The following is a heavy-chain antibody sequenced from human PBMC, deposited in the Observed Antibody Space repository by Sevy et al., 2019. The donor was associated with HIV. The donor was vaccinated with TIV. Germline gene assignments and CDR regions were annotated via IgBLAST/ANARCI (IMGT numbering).Heavy chain of an antibody. J-gene: IGHJ1*01. CDR1: GLTFSSYW. D-gene: IGHD2-2*01. CDR3: ATILPAGVPAEYFQH. CDR2: INQGGSQE. V-gene: IGHV3-7*01. Sequence: GGSLRLSCAASGLTFSSYWMTWVRQAPGKGLEWVANINQGGSQEYYVDSVKGRFTISRDNAKNSLYPQINSLRAEDTAVYYCATILPAGVPAEYFQHWDQGTLVTVSS.